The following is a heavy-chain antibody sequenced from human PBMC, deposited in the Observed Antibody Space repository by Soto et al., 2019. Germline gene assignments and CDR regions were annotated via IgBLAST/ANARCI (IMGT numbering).Heavy chain of an antibody. CDR3: ARDNWNTV. Sequence: GGSLRLSCAASGVPFSSYAMHWVRQAPGKGLVWVSGISYDGSNKYYADSVKGRFTISRDNAKKMVYLQMNSLRAEDTAVYYCARDNWNTVWGQGTMVTVSS. V-gene: IGHV3-30*04. CDR1: GVPFSSYA. J-gene: IGHJ3*01. D-gene: IGHD1-20*01. CDR2: ISYDGSNK.